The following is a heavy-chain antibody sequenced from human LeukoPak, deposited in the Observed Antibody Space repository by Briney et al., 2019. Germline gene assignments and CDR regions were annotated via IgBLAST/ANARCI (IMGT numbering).Heavy chain of an antibody. J-gene: IGHJ4*02. CDR1: GDTISSSRFC. CDR3: ARDANYRDRSGYPSPFDF. CDR2: LSDRGSP. Sequence: SETLSLTCTASGDTISSSRFCWAWIRQPPGKGLEWIASLSDRGSPKYSPSFQSRVSIFTDTAKNQLSPNLRSVTAADTAVYYCARDANYRDRSGYPSPFDFWGQGILVTVSS. V-gene: IGHV4-39*02. D-gene: IGHD6-19*01.